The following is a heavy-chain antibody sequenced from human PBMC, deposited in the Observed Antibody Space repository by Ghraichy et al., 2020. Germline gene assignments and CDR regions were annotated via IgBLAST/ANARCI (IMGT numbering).Heavy chain of an antibody. CDR3: ATLISYCRSGNCPLY. CDR1: GGSISVSSYY. CDR2: IYYSGST. J-gene: IGHJ4*02. Sequence: SQTLSLTCTVSGGSISVSSYYWGWIRQPPGKGLEWIGSIYYSGSTHYNPSLKSRVTISVDTSKNQFSLKLSSVTAADTAVYYCATLISYCRSGNCPLYWGQGTLVTVSS. D-gene: IGHD2-15*01. V-gene: IGHV4-39*01.